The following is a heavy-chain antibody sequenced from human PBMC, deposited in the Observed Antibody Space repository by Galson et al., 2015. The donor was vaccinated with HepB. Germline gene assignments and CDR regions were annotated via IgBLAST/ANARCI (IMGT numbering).Heavy chain of an antibody. CDR2: ISSSSSYI. D-gene: IGHD4/OR15-4a*01. CDR3: ASEPSNDYGRHNWFDP. V-gene: IGHV3-21*01. Sequence: SLRLSCAASGFTFSSYSMNWVRQAPGKGLEWVSSISSSSSYIYYADSVKGRFTISRDNAKNSLYLQMNSLRAEDTAVYYCASEPSNDYGRHNWFDPWGQGTLVTVSS. J-gene: IGHJ5*02. CDR1: GFTFSSYS.